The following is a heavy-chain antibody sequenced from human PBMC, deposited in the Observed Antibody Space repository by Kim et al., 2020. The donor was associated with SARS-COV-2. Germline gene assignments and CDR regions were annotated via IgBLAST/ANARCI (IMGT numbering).Heavy chain of an antibody. Sequence: GGSLRLSCAASGFTFSNAWMSWVRQAPGKGLEWVGRIKSKTDGGTTDYAAPVKGRFTISRDDSKNTLYLQMNSLKTEDTAVYYCLRYYYDSSGYFAFDIWGQGTMVTVSS. CDR3: LRYYYDSSGYFAFDI. CDR1: GFTFSNAW. J-gene: IGHJ3*02. D-gene: IGHD3-22*01. CDR2: IKSKTDGGTT. V-gene: IGHV3-15*01.